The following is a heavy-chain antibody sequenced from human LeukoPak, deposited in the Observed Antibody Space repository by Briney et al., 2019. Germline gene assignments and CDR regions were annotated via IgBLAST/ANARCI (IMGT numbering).Heavy chain of an antibody. D-gene: IGHD5-24*01. Sequence: GGSLRLSCVASEITFSGYYMGWIRQAPGKGLEWLSYISSSGTTINCADSVKGRFTISRDNAKNSLYLQMNSLRAEDTAVYYCAREEREGFDYWGQGTLVTVSS. CDR1: EITFSGYY. J-gene: IGHJ4*02. CDR2: ISSSGTTI. V-gene: IGHV3-11*04. CDR3: AREEREGFDY.